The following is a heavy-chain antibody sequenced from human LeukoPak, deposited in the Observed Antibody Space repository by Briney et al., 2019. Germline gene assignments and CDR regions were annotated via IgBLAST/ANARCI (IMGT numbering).Heavy chain of an antibody. CDR3: ARVSGGFGEYYFDY. CDR2: IHTSGST. J-gene: IGHJ4*02. CDR1: GGSISSYY. Sequence: PSETLSLTCTVSGGSISSYYWSWIRQPAGKGLEWIGRIHTSGSTNYNPSLKSRVTMSVDTSKNQFSLKLRSVTAEDTALYYCARVSGGFGEYYFDYWGQGTLVTVSS. D-gene: IGHD3-10*01. V-gene: IGHV4-4*07.